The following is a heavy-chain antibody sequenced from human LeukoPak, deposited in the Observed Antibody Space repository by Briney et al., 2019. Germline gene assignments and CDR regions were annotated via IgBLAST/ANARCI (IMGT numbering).Heavy chain of an antibody. CDR1: GYTFTSHD. Sequence: ASVKVSCKASGYTFTSHDINWVRQASGQGPEWMGWINPRTGDRGYAQKFQGRVTITRSISMNTAYMELSSLRSEDTAVYYCTRHTSPTFDYWGQGTLVTVSS. J-gene: IGHJ4*02. CDR2: INPRTGDR. D-gene: IGHD2-2*01. CDR3: TRHTSPTFDY. V-gene: IGHV1-8*01.